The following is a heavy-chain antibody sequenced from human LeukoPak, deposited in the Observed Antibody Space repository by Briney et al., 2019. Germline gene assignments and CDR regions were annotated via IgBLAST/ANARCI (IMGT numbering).Heavy chain of an antibody. Sequence: QPGASLRLSCAASGFTFSSYAMSWVRQAPGEGLEWVSAISGGGGSTYYADSVKGRFTISRDNSKNTLYLQMNSLRAEDTAVYYCATPDYGDYFFDYWGQGTLVTVSS. CDR2: ISGGGGST. J-gene: IGHJ4*02. CDR3: ATPDYGDYFFDY. V-gene: IGHV3-23*01. D-gene: IGHD4-17*01. CDR1: GFTFSSYA.